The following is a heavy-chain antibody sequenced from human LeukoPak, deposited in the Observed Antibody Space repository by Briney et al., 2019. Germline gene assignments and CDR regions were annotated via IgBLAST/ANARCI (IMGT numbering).Heavy chain of an antibody. CDR1: GGSISSYY. J-gene: IGHJ5*02. CDR3: ARVGGGKRKDFDP. V-gene: IGHV4-59*01. CDR2: IDYNGST. D-gene: IGHD4-23*01. Sequence: YPSETLSLTCTVSGGSISSYYWSWIRQPPGKGLEWMGYIDYNGSTNSNPSLKSQVTISVETSTNQYSLKLSSVTAADTAVYYCARVGGGKRKDFDPWGQGTLVTVSS.